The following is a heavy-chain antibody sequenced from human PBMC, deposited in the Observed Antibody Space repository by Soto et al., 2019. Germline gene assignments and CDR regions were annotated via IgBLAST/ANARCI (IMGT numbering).Heavy chain of an antibody. D-gene: IGHD3-22*01. CDR1: GFTFSSYG. CDR2: IWYDGSNK. J-gene: IGHJ6*02. V-gene: IGHV3-33*01. CDR3: ARAKYFYESEVTGYGLDV. Sequence: QVQLVESGGDVVQPGRSLRLSCAASGFTFSSYGMHWVRQAPGKGLDWVAVIWYDGSNKYYADSVKGRFTISRDNARNTLLLEMNSLRAEDTAVYYCARAKYFYESEVTGYGLDVWGQGTTVTVSS.